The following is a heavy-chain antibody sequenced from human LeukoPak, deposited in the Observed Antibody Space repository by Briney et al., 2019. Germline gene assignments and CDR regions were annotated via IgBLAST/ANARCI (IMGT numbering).Heavy chain of an antibody. V-gene: IGHV3-33*01. CDR2: IWYDGSNK. CDR1: GFTFSSYG. J-gene: IGHJ6*02. CDR3: ARDTNGMDV. Sequence: GRSLRLSCAASGFTFSSYGMHWVRQAPGKGLEWVAVIWYDGSNKYYADSVKGRFTISRDNSKNTLYLQMNSLRAEDTAVYYCARDTNGMDVWGQGTTVTVSS.